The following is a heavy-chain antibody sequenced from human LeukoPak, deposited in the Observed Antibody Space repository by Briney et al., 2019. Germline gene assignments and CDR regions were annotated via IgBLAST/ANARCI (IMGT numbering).Heavy chain of an antibody. Sequence: SETLSLTCAVYGGSFSGYYWSRIRQPPGKGLEWIGEINHSGGTSYNPSLKSRVTISVDTSKNQFSLKLSSVTAADTAVYYCARGQGGSGTVDYWGQGTLVTVSS. J-gene: IGHJ4*02. V-gene: IGHV4-34*01. CDR3: ARGQGGSGTVDY. CDR1: GGSFSGYY. D-gene: IGHD3-10*01. CDR2: INHSGGT.